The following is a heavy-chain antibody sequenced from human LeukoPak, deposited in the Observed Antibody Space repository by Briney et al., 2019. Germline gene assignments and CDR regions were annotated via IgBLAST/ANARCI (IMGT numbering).Heavy chain of an antibody. Sequence: GGSLRLSCAASGFTVSSNYMSWVRQAPGKGLEWVSGIYSGGSTYYADSVKGRFTISRHNSKNTLYLQMNSLRAEDTAVYYCASQFWWTAVTATALDYWGHGTLVTVSS. J-gene: IGHJ4*01. V-gene: IGHV3-53*04. D-gene: IGHD2-21*02. CDR1: GFTVSSNY. CDR2: IYSGGST. CDR3: ASQFWWTAVTATALDY.